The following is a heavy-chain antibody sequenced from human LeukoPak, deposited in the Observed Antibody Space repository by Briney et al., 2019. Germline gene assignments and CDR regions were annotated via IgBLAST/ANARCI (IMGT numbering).Heavy chain of an antibody. V-gene: IGHV3-48*01. CDR1: GFTFSDYS. CDR2: ISSSSSTI. Sequence: GGSLRLSCAASGFTFSDYSMNWVRQAPGKGLEWVSYISSSSSTIYYADSVKGRFTISRDNAKNSLYLQMNSLRAEDTAVYYCARHPRLYYYDSSGSRGSTWGQGTLVTVSS. J-gene: IGHJ4*02. CDR3: ARHPRLYYYDSSGSRGST. D-gene: IGHD3-22*01.